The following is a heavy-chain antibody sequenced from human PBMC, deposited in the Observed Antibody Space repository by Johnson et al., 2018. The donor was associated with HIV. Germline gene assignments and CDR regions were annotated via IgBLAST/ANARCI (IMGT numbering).Heavy chain of an antibody. CDR1: GITFSSYA. J-gene: IGHJ3*02. D-gene: IGHD1-26*01. V-gene: IGHV3-30-3*01. CDR3: ARDSIVGASGGSAFDI. CDR2: ISYDGSNK. Sequence: QELLVESGGGVVQPGRSLRLSCAASGITFSSYAMHWVRQAPGKGLEWVAVISYDGSNKYYADSVKGRFTISRDNSKNTLYLQMKSLRAEDTAVYYCARDSIVGASGGSAFDIWGQGTMVTVSS.